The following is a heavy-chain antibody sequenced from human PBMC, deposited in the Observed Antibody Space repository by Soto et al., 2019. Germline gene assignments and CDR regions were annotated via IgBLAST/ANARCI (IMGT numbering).Heavy chain of an antibody. CDR2: IIPIFGTT. D-gene: IGHD3-3*01. Sequence: SVKVSCKAPGGTFSSYAISWVRQAPGQGLEWMGGIIPIFGTTNYAQKFQGRVTITADESTSTAYIELSSLRSEDTAVYYCAISLPQIWSGYSATYYYGMDVWGQGTTVTVSS. J-gene: IGHJ6*02. CDR1: GGTFSSYA. V-gene: IGHV1-69*13. CDR3: AISLPQIWSGYSATYYYGMDV.